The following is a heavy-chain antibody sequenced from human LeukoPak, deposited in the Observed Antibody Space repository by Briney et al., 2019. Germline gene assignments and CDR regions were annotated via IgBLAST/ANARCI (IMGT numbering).Heavy chain of an antibody. Sequence: ASVKVSCKTSGYTFTGYYMHWLRQAPGQGLEWMGRINPNSGGTYYAQKFRSRVTMTRDTSISTAYMEPASLISDDTAVYYCATAFLAAGTVSFDYWGQGTLVTVSS. J-gene: IGHJ4*02. CDR3: ATAFLAAGTVSFDY. CDR2: INPNSGGT. D-gene: IGHD6-13*01. V-gene: IGHV1-2*06. CDR1: GYTFTGYY.